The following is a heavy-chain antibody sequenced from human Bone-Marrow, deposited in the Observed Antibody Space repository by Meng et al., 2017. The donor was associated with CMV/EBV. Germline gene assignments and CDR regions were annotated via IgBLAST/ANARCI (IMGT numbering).Heavy chain of an antibody. J-gene: IGHJ6*02. CDR2: INPNSGGT. CDR3: ARGHLEYQLPDTGYYYGMDV. V-gene: IGHV1-2*02. Sequence: ASVKVSCKASGYTFTGYYMHWVRQAPGQGLEWMGWINPNSGGTNYAQKFQGRVTMTRDTSISTAYMELSRLRSDDTAVYYCARGHLEYQLPDTGYYYGMDVWGQGTTVTVSS. D-gene: IGHD2-2*01. CDR1: GYTFTGYY.